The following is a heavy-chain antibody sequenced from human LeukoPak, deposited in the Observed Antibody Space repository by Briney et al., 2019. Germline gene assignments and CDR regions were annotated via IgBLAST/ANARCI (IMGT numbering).Heavy chain of an antibody. CDR2: INGDGSTT. V-gene: IGHV3-74*01. CDR1: GFAFNKYW. CDR3: ATGNYYDSRGYYTFGH. J-gene: IGHJ4*02. Sequence: GGSLRLSCAASGFAFNKYWMHWVRQAPGKGLAWVSRINGDGSTTSYADSVKGGFTISRDNAKNTLYLQMSSLRAEDTAVYYCATGNYYDSRGYYTFGHWGQGTLVTVSS. D-gene: IGHD3-22*01.